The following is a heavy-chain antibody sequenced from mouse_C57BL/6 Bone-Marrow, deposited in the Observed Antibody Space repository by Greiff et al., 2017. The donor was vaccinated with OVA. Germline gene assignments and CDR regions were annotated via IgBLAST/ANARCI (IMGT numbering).Heavy chain of an antibody. D-gene: IGHD2-2*01. CDR2: IYPRSGNT. Sequence: QVQLQQSGAELARPGASVKLSCKASGYTFTSYGISWVKQRTGQGLEWIGEIYPRSGNTYYNEKFKGKATLTADKSSSTAYMELRSLTSEDSAVYFCAREGLRSLDYGGQGTTLTVSS. CDR1: GYTFTSYG. CDR3: AREGLRSLDY. V-gene: IGHV1-81*01. J-gene: IGHJ2*01.